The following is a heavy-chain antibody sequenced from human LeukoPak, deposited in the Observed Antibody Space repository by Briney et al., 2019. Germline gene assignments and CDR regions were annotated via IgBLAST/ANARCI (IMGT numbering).Heavy chain of an antibody. Sequence: GGSLRLSCAASGFTFSSYSMNWVRQAPGKGLEWVSYISSSSSTIYYADSVKGRFTISRDNAKNSLYLQMNSLRAEDTAVYYCAREGIAARSTNWGQGTLVTVSS. V-gene: IGHV3-48*04. CDR3: AREGIAARSTN. D-gene: IGHD6-6*01. CDR2: ISSSSSTI. CDR1: GFTFSSYS. J-gene: IGHJ4*02.